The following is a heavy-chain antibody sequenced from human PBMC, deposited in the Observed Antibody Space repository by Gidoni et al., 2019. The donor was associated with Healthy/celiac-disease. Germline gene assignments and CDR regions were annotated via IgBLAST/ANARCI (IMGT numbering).Heavy chain of an antibody. CDR1: GRSISSSRYY. CDR3: AREVSRSIVGAPVRSPYYFDY. J-gene: IGHJ4*02. CDR2: TYYSGGT. D-gene: IGHD1-26*01. Sequence: QLQLQESGPGLVKPAESLSLTCTVSGRSISSSRYYWGWIRQPPGKGLAWIGSTYYSGGTYSNPSLKSRDTISVDTSKNQFSLKLSSVTAADTAVYYCAREVSRSIVGAPVRSPYYFDYWGQGTLVTVSS. V-gene: IGHV4-39*01.